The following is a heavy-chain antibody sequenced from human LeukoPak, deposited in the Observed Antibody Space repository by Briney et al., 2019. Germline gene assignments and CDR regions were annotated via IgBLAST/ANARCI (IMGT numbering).Heavy chain of an antibody. CDR3: ARGGLYASSDY. J-gene: IGHJ4*02. D-gene: IGHD2/OR15-2a*01. Sequence: GGSLRLSCAASGFTFSGSTMNWVRQTPGKGLEWVSSIGSSSNHIYYSDSVKGRFTISRDNTKNSLYLQMNSLRADDTAVYYCARGGLYASSDYWGQGTLVTVSS. CDR2: IGSSSNHI. V-gene: IGHV3-21*01. CDR1: GFTFSGST.